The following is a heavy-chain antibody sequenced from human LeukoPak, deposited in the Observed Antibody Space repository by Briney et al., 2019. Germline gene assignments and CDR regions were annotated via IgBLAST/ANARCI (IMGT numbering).Heavy chain of an antibody. Sequence: PGGSLRLSCAASGFTFSNYWMFWVRQAPGKGLVWVARIYSDGRSTNYADSVKGRFTISRDNAKNTLYLQMNSLRAEDTAVYYCARHRVAVTAIDYWGQGTLVTVSS. CDR2: IYSDGRST. D-gene: IGHD2-21*02. J-gene: IGHJ4*02. CDR3: ARHRVAVTAIDY. V-gene: IGHV3-74*01. CDR1: GFTFSNYW.